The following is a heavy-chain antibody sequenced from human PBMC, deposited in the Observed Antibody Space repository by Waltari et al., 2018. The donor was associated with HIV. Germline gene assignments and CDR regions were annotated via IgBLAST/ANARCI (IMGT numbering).Heavy chain of an antibody. J-gene: IGHJ3*02. D-gene: IGHD5-12*01. V-gene: IGHV3-74*01. Sequence: EVQLVESGGGLVQPGGSLRLSCSASGFTLSSYWMHWVRQAPGKGLVWVSRSNSDGSSTSDADSVKGRFTISRDNAKNTLYLQMNSLRAEDTAVYYCAREAYSGYDDAFDIWGQGTMVTVSS. CDR1: GFTLSSYW. CDR2: SNSDGSST. CDR3: AREAYSGYDDAFDI.